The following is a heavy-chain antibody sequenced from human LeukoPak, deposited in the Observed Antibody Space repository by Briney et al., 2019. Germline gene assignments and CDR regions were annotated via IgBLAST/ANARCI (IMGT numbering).Heavy chain of an antibody. CDR1: GGSISNDYW. J-gene: IGHJ4*02. Sequence: SGTLSLTCAVSGGSISNDYWWSWVRQPPGKGLEWIGEIYHSGSTNYNPSLKSRVTISVGKSKNQFSLKLSSVTAADTAVYYCARGMDAAGDDYVWGSYRQYYFDYWGQGTLVTVSS. CDR3: ARGMDAAGDDYVWGSYRQYYFDY. CDR2: IYHSGST. D-gene: IGHD3-16*02. V-gene: IGHV4-4*02.